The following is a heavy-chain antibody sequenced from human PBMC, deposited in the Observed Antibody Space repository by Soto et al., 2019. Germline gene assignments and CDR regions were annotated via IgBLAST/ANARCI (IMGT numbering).Heavy chain of an antibody. CDR2: IYHGGAT. V-gene: IGHV4-31*01. CDR3: ARGEGYCSGGNCFYFDY. D-gene: IGHD2-15*01. CDR1: GGSISSGGYY. J-gene: IGHJ4*02. Sequence: SETLSLTCTVSGGSISSGGYYWSWIRQHPRKGLEWIGYIYHGGATHYNPSLKTQVTISEDTSKNQFSLKLGSVTAADTAVYYCARGEGYCSGGNCFYFDYWGQGTLVTAPQ.